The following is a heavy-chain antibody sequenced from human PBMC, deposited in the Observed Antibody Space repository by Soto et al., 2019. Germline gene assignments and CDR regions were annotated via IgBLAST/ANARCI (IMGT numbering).Heavy chain of an antibody. V-gene: IGHV4-39*01. J-gene: IGHJ4*02. CDR2: IYYSGST. CDR3: ARHGEKEPTTVTTPVDY. Sequence: QLQLQESGPGLVKPSETLSLTCTVSGGSISSSSYYWGWIRQPPGKGLEWIGSIYYSGSTYYNPSLKSRVTISVDTSKNQFSLNLSSVTAADTAVYYCARHGEKEPTTVTTPVDYWGQGTLVTVSS. CDR1: GGSISSSSYY. D-gene: IGHD4-17*01.